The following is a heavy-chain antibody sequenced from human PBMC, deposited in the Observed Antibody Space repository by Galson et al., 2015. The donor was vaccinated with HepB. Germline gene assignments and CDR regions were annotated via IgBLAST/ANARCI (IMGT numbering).Heavy chain of an antibody. CDR3: ARVAWGSSQNFDY. CDR1: GFTFSSYS. J-gene: IGHJ4*02. V-gene: IGHV3-21*01. D-gene: IGHD6-6*01. CDR2: ISSSSSYI. Sequence: SLRLSCAASGFTFSSYSMNWVRQAPGKGLEWVSSISSSSSYIYYADSVKGRFTISRDNAKNSLYLQMNSLRAEDTAVYYCARVAWGSSQNFDYWGQGTLVTVSS.